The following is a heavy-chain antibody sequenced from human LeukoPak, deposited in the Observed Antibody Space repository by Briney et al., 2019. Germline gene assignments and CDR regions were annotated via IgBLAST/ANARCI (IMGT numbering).Heavy chain of an antibody. D-gene: IGHD6-6*01. V-gene: IGHV4-38-2*02. CDR2: IYHSGST. J-gene: IGHJ4*02. CDR3: ARGMVGQLAPLDY. Sequence: SETLSLTCTVSGYSISSGNYWGWIRQPPGKGLEWIGSIYHSGSTYYNPSLKSRVTISVDTSKNQFSLKLSSVTAADTAVYYCARGMVGQLAPLDYWGQGTLVTVSS. CDR1: GYSISSGNY.